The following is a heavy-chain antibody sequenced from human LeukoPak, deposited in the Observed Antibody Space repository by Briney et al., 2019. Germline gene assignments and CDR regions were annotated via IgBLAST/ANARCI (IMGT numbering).Heavy chain of an antibody. CDR1: GFTFSSYA. CDR3: AKGEPYHFPPDY. Sequence: GGSLRLSCAASGFTFSSYAMSWVRQAPGKGLEWVSAISGTGGSTYYADSVKGRFTISRDNSKSTLCLQMNSLRAEDTAVYYCAKGEPYHFPPDYWGRGTLVTVSS. CDR2: ISGTGGST. D-gene: IGHD2/OR15-2a*01. J-gene: IGHJ4*02. V-gene: IGHV3-23*01.